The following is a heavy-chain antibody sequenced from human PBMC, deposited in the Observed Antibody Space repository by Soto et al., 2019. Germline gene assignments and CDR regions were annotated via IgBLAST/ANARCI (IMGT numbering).Heavy chain of an antibody. CDR2: ISSSSSYI. V-gene: IGHV3-21*01. J-gene: IGHJ4*02. D-gene: IGHD3-16*02. CDR1: GFTFSSYS. CDR3: ARDGSMITFGGVIVRPVFDY. Sequence: PGGSLRLSCAASGFTFSSYSMNWVRQAPGKGLEWVSSISSSSSYIYYADSVKGRFTISRDNAKNSLYLQMNSLRAEDTAVYYCARDGSMITFGGVIVRPVFDYWGQGTQVTVSS.